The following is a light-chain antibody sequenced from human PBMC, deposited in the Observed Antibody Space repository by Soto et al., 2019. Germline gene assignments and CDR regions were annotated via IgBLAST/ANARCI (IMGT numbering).Light chain of an antibody. CDR2: NDY. Sequence: QSVLSQPPSASGPPGQRVTISCSGSTANVGSNLASWYQQLPVSAPKLLIYNDYERPSGVPDRFSGSKSGTSASLGISGLRSEDEADYFCAVWDDSLSGVVFGGGTQLTVL. J-gene: IGLJ7*01. CDR1: TANVGSNL. V-gene: IGLV1-47*02. CDR3: AVWDDSLSGVV.